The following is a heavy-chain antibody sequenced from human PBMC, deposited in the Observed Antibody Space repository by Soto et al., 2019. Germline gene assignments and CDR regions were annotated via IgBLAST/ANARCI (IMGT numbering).Heavy chain of an antibody. J-gene: IGHJ6*02. V-gene: IGHV4-4*02. D-gene: IGHD3-10*02. CDR1: GGSISSSNW. Sequence: QVQLQESGPGLVKPSGTLSLTCAVSGGSISSSNWWSWVRQPPGKGLEWIGEIYHSGSTNYNPSLKSLVTTSVDKSEYPFSLQPSSVTAPDTAVYYCASVRGGYYYAMDVWGQGTTVTVSS. CDR2: IYHSGST. CDR3: ASVRGGYYYAMDV.